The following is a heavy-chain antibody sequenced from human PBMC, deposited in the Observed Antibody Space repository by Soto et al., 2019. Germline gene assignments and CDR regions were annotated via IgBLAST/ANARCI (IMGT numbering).Heavy chain of an antibody. Sequence: SETLSLTCAVYGGSFSGYYWSWIRQPPGKGLEWIGEINHSGSTNYNPSLKSRVTISVDTSKNQFSLKLSSVTAADTAVYYCARQGALLRFSEWLLQDAFDIWGQGTLVTV. D-gene: IGHD3-3*01. CDR1: GGSFSGYY. V-gene: IGHV4-34*01. J-gene: IGHJ3*02. CDR3: ARQGALLRFSEWLLQDAFDI. CDR2: INHSGST.